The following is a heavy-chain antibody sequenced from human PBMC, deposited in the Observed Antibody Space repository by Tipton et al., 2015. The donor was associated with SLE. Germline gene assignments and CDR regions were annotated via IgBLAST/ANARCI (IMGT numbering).Heavy chain of an antibody. CDR2: IYTGGYT. D-gene: IGHD2-15*01. Sequence: TLSLTCTVSGVSISTYYWAWIRQPAGKGLEWIGRIYTGGYTKYNPSFENRVTVDASKDQFSLKLSSVTAADTAVNYCVICSPAGCAYFDYWGQGRLVTVSS. V-gene: IGHV4-4*07. CDR1: GVSISTYY. J-gene: IGHJ4*02. CDR3: VICSPAGCAYFDY.